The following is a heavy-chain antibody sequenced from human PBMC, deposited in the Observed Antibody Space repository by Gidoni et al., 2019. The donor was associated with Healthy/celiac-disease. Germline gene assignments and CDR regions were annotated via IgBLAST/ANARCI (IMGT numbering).Heavy chain of an antibody. Sequence: EVQLVESGGGLVKPGGSLRLSCAASGFTSSSYSMNWVRQAPGKGLEWVSSISSSSSYIYYADSVKGRFTISRDNAKNSLYLQMNSLRAEDTAVYYCARERHSVSGSPFDYWGQGTLVTVSS. J-gene: IGHJ4*02. D-gene: IGHD1-26*01. CDR3: ARERHSVSGSPFDY. V-gene: IGHV3-21*01. CDR2: ISSSSSYI. CDR1: GFTSSSYS.